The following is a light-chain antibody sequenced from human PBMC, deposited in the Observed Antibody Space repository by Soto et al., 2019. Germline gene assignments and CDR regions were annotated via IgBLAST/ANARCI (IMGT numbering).Light chain of an antibody. CDR2: DVG. CDR1: SSDVGGYNF. Sequence: QPVLTQPASVSGSPGQSITISCTGTSSDVGGYNFVSWYQQHPGKAPKLMIFDVGDRPSGVSNRFSGSKSGNTASLTISGLQAEDEADYYCCSYTSGTTPVVFGTGTKVTVL. CDR3: CSYTSGTTPVV. J-gene: IGLJ1*01. V-gene: IGLV2-14*03.